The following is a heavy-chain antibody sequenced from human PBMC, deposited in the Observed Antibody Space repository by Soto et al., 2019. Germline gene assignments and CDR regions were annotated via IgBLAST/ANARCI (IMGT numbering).Heavy chain of an antibody. CDR3: ARRQYSSSANFDY. V-gene: IGHV3-33*01. Sequence: QVQLVESGGGVVQPGRSLRLSCAASGFTFSSYGMHWVRQAPGKGLEWVAVIWYDGSNKYYADSVKGRFTISRDNSKNTLYLQINSLRAEDTAVYYCARRQYSSSANFDYWGQGTLVTVSS. CDR1: GFTFSSYG. CDR2: IWYDGSNK. D-gene: IGHD6-6*01. J-gene: IGHJ4*02.